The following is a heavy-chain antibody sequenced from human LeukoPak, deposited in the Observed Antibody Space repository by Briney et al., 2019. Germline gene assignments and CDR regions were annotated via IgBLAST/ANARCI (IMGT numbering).Heavy chain of an antibody. D-gene: IGHD5-18*01. V-gene: IGHV1-8*01. CDR3: ARGKVGYSYGHGYYYYGMDV. CDR1: GYTFTSYD. CDR2: MNPNSGNT. J-gene: IGHJ6*02. Sequence: ASVKVSCKASGYTFTSYDINWVRQATGQGLEWMGWMNPNSGNTGYAQKFQGRVTMTRNTSISTAYMELSSLRSEDTAVYYCARGKVGYSYGHGYYYYGMDVWGQGTTVTVSS.